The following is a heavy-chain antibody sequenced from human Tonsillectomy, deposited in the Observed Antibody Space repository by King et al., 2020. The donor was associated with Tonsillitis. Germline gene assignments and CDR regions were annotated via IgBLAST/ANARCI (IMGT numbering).Heavy chain of an antibody. Sequence: QLVQSGAEVKEPGASVKVSCKASGYTFTTFYINWVRQAPGPGLEWMGTINIKNGVTNYAQKFQGRLTMTRDTSTSTAYMDLSSLKSDDTAVYYCAREYGGTCYFDYWGQGTLVSVSS. D-gene: IGHD1-26*01. CDR2: INIKNGVT. V-gene: IGHV1-46*01. CDR3: AREYGGTCYFDY. CDR1: GYTFTTFY. J-gene: IGHJ4*02.